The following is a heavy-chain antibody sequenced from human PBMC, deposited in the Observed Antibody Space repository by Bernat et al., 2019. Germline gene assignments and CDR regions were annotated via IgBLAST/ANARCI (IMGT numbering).Heavy chain of an antibody. Sequence: QVQLVESGGGVVQPGRSLRLSCAASGFTFSSYGMHWVRQAPGKGLEWVAVIWYDGSNKYYTDSVKGRFTISRDNSKNTLYLQMNSLRAEDTAVYYCARAGPVSYASPFDYWGQGTLVTVSS. CDR3: ARAGPVSYASPFDY. J-gene: IGHJ4*02. D-gene: IGHD2-2*01. CDR1: GFTFSSYG. CDR2: IWYDGSNK. V-gene: IGHV3-33*01.